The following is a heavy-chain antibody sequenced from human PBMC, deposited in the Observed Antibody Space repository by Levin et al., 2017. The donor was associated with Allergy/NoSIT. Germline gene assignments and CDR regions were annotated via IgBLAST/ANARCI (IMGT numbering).Heavy chain of an antibody. CDR1: GGSFSGYY. D-gene: IGHD5-18*01. CDR2: INHSGST. V-gene: IGHV4-34*01. Sequence: SETLSLTCAVYGGSFSGYYWSWIRQPPGKGLEWIGEINHSGSTNYNPSLKSRVTISVDTSKNQFSLKLSSVTAADTAVYYCARGHGDSYASGYYGMDVWGQGTTVTVSS. CDR3: ARGHGDSYASGYYGMDV. J-gene: IGHJ6*02.